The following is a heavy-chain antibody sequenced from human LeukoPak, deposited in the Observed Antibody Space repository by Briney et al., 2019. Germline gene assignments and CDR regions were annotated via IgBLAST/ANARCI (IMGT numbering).Heavy chain of an antibody. V-gene: IGHV4-39*01. CDR2: IYYSGST. Sequence: SETLSLTRTVSGGSISSSSYYWGWIRQPPGKGLEWIGSIYYSGSTYYNPSLKSRVTISVDTSKNQFSLKLSSVTAADTAVYYCARQSVVTIIQHWGQGTLVTVSS. CDR3: ARQSVVTIIQH. J-gene: IGHJ1*01. D-gene: IGHD3-3*01. CDR1: GGSISSSSYY.